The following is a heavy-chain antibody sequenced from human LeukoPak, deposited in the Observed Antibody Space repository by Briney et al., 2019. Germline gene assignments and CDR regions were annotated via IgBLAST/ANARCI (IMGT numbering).Heavy chain of an antibody. CDR3: VREGPGSGWTYFDY. V-gene: IGHV3-13*04. J-gene: IGHJ4*02. CDR2: IDSAGNT. D-gene: IGHD6-19*01. CDR1: GXIFNTYD. Sequence: GGSLRLSCAASGXIFNTYDMHWVRQTTGKGLESVSAIDSAGNTYYPGSVKGRFTISRENAKNSLYLQMNSLRAGDTAVYYCVREGPGSGWTYFDYWGQGTLVTVSS.